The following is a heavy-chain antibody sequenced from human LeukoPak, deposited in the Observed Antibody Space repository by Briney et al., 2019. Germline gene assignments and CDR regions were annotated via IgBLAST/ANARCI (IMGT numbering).Heavy chain of an antibody. D-gene: IGHD3-22*01. Sequence: SETLSLTCDVSGGSISTIGYSWSWIRQPPGKGLEWIGYIYQSGSTSYNPSLQSRVTISIDRSKNQFSLKLSSVTAADTAVYYCARDSYYDNSGEGAFDIWGQGTMVTVSA. V-gene: IGHV4-30-2*01. CDR2: IYQSGST. CDR1: GGSISTIGYS. J-gene: IGHJ3*02. CDR3: ARDSYYDNSGEGAFDI.